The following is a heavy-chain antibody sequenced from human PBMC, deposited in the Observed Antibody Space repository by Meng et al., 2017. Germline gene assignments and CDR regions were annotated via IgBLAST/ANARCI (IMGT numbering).Heavy chain of an antibody. Sequence: QVELALYGGGVKRPGASVKGYGKASGSTFTGYYMHWGRQAPGQGLGWMGRINPNSGGTNYAQKFQGRVTMTRDTSISTAYMELSRLRSDDTAVYYCASELNTYGSGSYAYWGQGTLVTVSS. J-gene: IGHJ4*02. CDR1: GSTFTGYY. D-gene: IGHD3-10*01. CDR2: INPNSGGT. CDR3: ASELNTYGSGSYAY. V-gene: IGHV1-2*06.